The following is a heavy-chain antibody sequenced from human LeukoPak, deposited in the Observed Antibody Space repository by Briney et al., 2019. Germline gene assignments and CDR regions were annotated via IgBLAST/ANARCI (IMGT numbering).Heavy chain of an antibody. CDR2: ITTNGGST. D-gene: IGHD1-26*01. J-gene: IGHJ5*02. CDR1: GFTFDVYG. Sequence: GGSLRLSCAASGFTFDVYGMSWVRQAPGKGLEWVSGITTNGGSTGYADSVKGRFTISRDNAKNSLYLQMNSLRAEDTALYYCARDGVGWETTSWGQGTLVTVSS. V-gene: IGHV3-20*04. CDR3: ARDGVGWETTS.